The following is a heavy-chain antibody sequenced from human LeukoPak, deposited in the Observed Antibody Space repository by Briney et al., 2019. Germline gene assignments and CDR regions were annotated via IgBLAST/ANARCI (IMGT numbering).Heavy chain of an antibody. Sequence: PSGTLSLTCTVSGGSISSGSYYWAWVRQPPGKGLEWIGYIYYSGSTNYNPSLKSRVTISVDTSKNQFSLKLSSVAAADTAVYYCARLDDYGFTLDYWGQGTLVTVSS. CDR2: IYYSGST. CDR1: GGSISSGSYY. V-gene: IGHV4-61*05. J-gene: IGHJ4*02. CDR3: ARLDDYGFTLDY. D-gene: IGHD4-17*01.